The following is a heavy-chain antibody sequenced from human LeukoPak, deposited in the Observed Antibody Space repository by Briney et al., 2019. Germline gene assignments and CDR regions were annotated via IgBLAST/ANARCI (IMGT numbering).Heavy chain of an antibody. J-gene: IGHJ3*02. Sequence: GGSLRLSCAASGFTFSDYEMNWVRQAPGKGLEWVSYISLSGPTIYYADSVKGRFTISRDNAKNSLYLQMNSLRAEDTAVYSCARGGYCSSSICYSLNAFDIWGQGTMFTVSS. D-gene: IGHD2-2*01. CDR1: GFTFSDYE. CDR2: ISLSGPTI. V-gene: IGHV3-48*03. CDR3: ARGGYCSSSICYSLNAFDI.